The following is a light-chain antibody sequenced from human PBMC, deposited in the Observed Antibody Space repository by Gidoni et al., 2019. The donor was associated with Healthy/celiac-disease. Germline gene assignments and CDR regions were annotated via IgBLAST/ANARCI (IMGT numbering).Light chain of an antibody. Sequence: QSALTHPASVSGSPGQSITISCTGTSSDVGGYNYVSWYQQHPRKAPKLMIYDGSNRHSGVSKRFSGSKSGNTASLTISGLQAEDEADYYCSSYTSSSTLFGGGTKLTVL. CDR1: SSDVGGYNY. CDR2: DGS. CDR3: SSYTSSSTL. J-gene: IGLJ2*01. V-gene: IGLV2-14*01.